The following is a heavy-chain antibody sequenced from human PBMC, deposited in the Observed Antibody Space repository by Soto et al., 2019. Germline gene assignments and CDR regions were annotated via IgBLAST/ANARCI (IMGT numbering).Heavy chain of an antibody. D-gene: IGHD3-10*01. J-gene: IGHJ4*02. CDR2: INSNGGST. Sequence: GGSLRLSCAASGFTFSSYAMHWVRQAPGKGLEYVSGINSNGGSTYYADSVKGRFTISRDNSKNTLYLQMGSLRAEDMAVYYCARDRRATMVRGVSIDYWGQGTLVTVSS. CDR1: GFTFSSYA. CDR3: ARDRRATMVRGVSIDY. V-gene: IGHV3-64*02.